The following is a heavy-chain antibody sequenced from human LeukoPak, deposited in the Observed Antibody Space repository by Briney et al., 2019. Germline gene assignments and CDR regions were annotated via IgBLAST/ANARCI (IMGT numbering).Heavy chain of an antibody. J-gene: IGHJ3*02. V-gene: IGHV3-11*04. D-gene: IGHD1-1*01. CDR3: ARDRYDNSVAFDI. CDR2: ISSSGSII. CDR1: GFTFSDYY. Sequence: GGSLRLSCAASGFTFSDYYMSWIRQAPGKGLEWVSYISSSGSIIYYADSVKGRFTISRDNAKNSLYLQMNSLRAEDTAVYYCARDRYDNSVAFDIWGQGTMVTVSS.